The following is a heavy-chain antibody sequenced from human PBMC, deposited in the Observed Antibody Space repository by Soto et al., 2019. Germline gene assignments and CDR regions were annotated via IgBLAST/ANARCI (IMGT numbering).Heavy chain of an antibody. J-gene: IGHJ5*02. CDR3: ARDSRRAVAGGWFDP. V-gene: IGHV3-30-3*01. Sequence: QVQLVESGGGVVQPGRSLRLSCAASGFTFSSYAMHWVRQAPGKGLEWVAVISYDGSNKYYADSVKGRFTISRENSKNTLYLQMNSLRAEDTAVYYCARDSRRAVAGGWFDPWGQGTLVTVSS. CDR2: ISYDGSNK. CDR1: GFTFSSYA. D-gene: IGHD6-19*01.